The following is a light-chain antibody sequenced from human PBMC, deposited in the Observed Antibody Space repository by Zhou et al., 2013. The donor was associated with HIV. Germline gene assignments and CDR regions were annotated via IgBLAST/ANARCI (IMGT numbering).Light chain of an antibody. Sequence: DIQMTQSPSTLSASVGDRVTITCRASQSVSTWLAWYQQKPGKAPKLLIYKASTLQTGVPSRFSGSGFGTQFTLTISSLQPDDFATYSCQQLNSYPLTFGGGTKVEIK. J-gene: IGKJ4*01. CDR2: KAS. V-gene: IGKV1-5*03. CDR1: QSVSTW. CDR3: QQLNSYPLT.